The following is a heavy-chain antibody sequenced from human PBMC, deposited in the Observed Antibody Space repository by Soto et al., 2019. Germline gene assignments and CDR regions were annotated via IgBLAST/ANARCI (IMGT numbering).Heavy chain of an antibody. D-gene: IGHD3-10*01. CDR2: IRKKVNGYTT. V-gene: IGHV3-72*01. CDR1: GFTFSDYY. J-gene: IGHJ4*02. CDR3: ATSGSYRPCNY. Sequence: EVQLVESGGGLVQPGGSLRLSCAASGFTFSDYYMDWVRQAPGKGLEWVGRIRKKVNGYTTEYAAYVKGRFTISRDDSKNSLYLQMNSLETEDTAVYYCATSGSYRPCNYWGQGTLVTVSS.